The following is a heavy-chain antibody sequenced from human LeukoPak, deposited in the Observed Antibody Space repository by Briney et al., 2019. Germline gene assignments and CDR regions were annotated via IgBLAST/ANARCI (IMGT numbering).Heavy chain of an antibody. Sequence: GGSLRLSCAASGFTFSSYWMSWVRQAPGKGLEWVATIKQDGSEKDFVDSVKGRFTISRDNAKNSLYLQMNSLRAEDTAVYYCARDPGIAAAGTVGYFDFWGQGTLVTVSS. J-gene: IGHJ4*02. D-gene: IGHD6-13*01. CDR2: IKQDGSEK. CDR3: ARDPGIAAAGTVGYFDF. CDR1: GFTFSSYW. V-gene: IGHV3-7*01.